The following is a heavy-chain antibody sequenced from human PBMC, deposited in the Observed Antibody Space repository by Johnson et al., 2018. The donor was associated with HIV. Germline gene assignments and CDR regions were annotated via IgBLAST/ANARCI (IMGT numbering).Heavy chain of an antibody. CDR3: AKGFFELDDAFDI. V-gene: IGHV3-30*18. Sequence: QVQLVESGGGVVQPGRSLRLSCAASGFTFSSYGMHWVRQAPGKGLEWVAVISYDGSNKYYADSVKGRFTISRDNSKNTLYLQMNCLRAEDTAVYYCAKGFFELDDAFDIWGQGTMVTVSS. CDR1: GFTFSSYG. D-gene: IGHD3/OR15-3a*01. CDR2: ISYDGSNK. J-gene: IGHJ3*02.